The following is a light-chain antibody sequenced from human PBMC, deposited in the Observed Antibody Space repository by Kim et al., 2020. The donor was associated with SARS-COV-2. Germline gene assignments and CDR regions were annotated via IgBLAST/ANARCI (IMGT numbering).Light chain of an antibody. J-gene: IGKJ1*01. CDR2: RAS. CDR1: QSIGDR. Sequence: DIQMTQSPSTLSASVGDIVTITCRASQSIGDRLAWYQQKPGKAPKLLIYRASTLQSGVPSRFSGSGSGTEFTLTISSLQPDDFATYYRQQFKTYATFGQGTKVDIK. V-gene: IGKV1-5*03. CDR3: QQFKTYAT.